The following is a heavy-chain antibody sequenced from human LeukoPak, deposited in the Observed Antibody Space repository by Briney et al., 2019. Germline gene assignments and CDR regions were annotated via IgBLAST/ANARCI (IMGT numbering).Heavy chain of an antibody. V-gene: IGHV3-23*01. CDR3: AKASHYDILTGYYTLGGYFDY. CDR2: IRGGGGST. Sequence: AGGSLRLSYAASGFTFSSYAMSWVRQAPGEGLEWPSAIRGGGGSTYYADSVKGRFTISRDNSKNTLYLQMNSLRAEDTAIYYCAKASHYDILTGYYTLGGYFDYWGQGTLVTVSS. D-gene: IGHD3-9*01. CDR1: GFTFSSYA. J-gene: IGHJ4*02.